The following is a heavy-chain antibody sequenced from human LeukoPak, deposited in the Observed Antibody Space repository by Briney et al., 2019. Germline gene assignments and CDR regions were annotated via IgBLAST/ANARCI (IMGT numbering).Heavy chain of an antibody. CDR1: GFTFNSYW. CDR3: ARGGETLYGSGTDY. CDR2: INQDGSEK. J-gene: IGHJ4*02. V-gene: IGHV3-7*01. Sequence: PGGSLRLSCAASGFTFNSYWMTWVRQAPGKGLEWVANINQDGSEKYYVDSLKGRFTISRDNAKNSLYLQMNSLRADDTAVYYCARGGETLYGSGTDYWGQGTLVTVSS. D-gene: IGHD3-10*01.